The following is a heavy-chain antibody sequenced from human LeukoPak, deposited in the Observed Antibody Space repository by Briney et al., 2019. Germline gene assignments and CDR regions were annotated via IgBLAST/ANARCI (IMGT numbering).Heavy chain of an antibody. CDR3: AGFLFSYGDYFRYFDL. J-gene: IGHJ2*01. Sequence: ASVKVSCKASGYTFTSYGISWVRQAPGQGLEWMGWISAYNGNTNYAQKLQGRVTMTTDTSTSTAYMELRSLRSDDTAVYYCAGFLFSYGDYFRYFDLWGRGTLVTVSS. D-gene: IGHD4-17*01. CDR1: GYTFTSYG. V-gene: IGHV1-18*01. CDR2: ISAYNGNT.